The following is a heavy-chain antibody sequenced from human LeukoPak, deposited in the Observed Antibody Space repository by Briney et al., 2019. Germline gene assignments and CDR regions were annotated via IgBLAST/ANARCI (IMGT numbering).Heavy chain of an antibody. CDR3: ATGKYYNFWSGYYGPGYYYYGMDV. D-gene: IGHD3-3*01. V-gene: IGHV3-30-3*01. J-gene: IGHJ6*02. CDR2: ILDDGSKK. CDR1: GFTFSTYA. Sequence: GGSLRLSCAASGFTFSTYAMHWVRRAPGKGLEWVAVILDDGSKKYYADSVKGRFTISRDNSRNTVYLQMNSLRAEDTAVYYCATGKYYNFWSGYYGPGYYYYGMDVWGQGTTVTVSS.